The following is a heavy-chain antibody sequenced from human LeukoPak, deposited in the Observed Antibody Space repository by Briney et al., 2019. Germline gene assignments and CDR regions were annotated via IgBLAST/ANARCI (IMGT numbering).Heavy chain of an antibody. CDR3: AALVVVAARDY. CDR2: ISGSGGST. D-gene: IGHD2-15*01. CDR1: GFTFSSYA. J-gene: IGHJ4*02. Sequence: GGSLRLSCAASGFTFSSYAMSWFRQAPGKGLEWVSAISGSGGSTYYADSVKGRFTISSDNSKNTLYLQMNSLRSEDTAVYYCAALVVVAARDYWGQGTLVTVSS. V-gene: IGHV3-23*01.